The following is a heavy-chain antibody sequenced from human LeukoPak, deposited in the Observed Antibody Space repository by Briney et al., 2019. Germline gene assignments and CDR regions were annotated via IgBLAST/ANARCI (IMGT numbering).Heavy chain of an antibody. Sequence: GGSLRLSCAASGFTFSSYGMSWVRQAPGKGLEWVSAISGSGGSTYYADSVKGRFIISRDNSKNTLYLQMNSLRAEDTAVYYCSKDLVHYDPGDYWGQGTLVTVSS. CDR1: GFTFSSYG. J-gene: IGHJ4*02. CDR2: ISGSGGST. CDR3: SKDLVHYDPGDY. V-gene: IGHV3-23*01. D-gene: IGHD3-3*01.